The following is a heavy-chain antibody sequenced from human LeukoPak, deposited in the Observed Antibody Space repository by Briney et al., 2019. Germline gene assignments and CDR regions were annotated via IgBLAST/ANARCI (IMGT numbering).Heavy chain of an antibody. CDR2: IYYSGST. V-gene: IGHV4-39*07. J-gene: IGHJ6*03. Sequence: SETLSLTCTVSGGSISSSSYYWGWIRQPPGKGLEWIGSIYYSGSTYYNPSLESRVTISVDTSKNQFSLKLSSVTAADTAVYYCARDLKQQLVQRDYYYYMDVWGKGTTVTISS. CDR1: GGSISSSSYY. CDR3: ARDLKQQLVQRDYYYYMDV. D-gene: IGHD6-13*01.